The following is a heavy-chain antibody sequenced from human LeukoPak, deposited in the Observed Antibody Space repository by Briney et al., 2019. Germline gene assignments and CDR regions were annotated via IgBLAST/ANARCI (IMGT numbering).Heavy chain of an antibody. D-gene: IGHD2-15*01. V-gene: IGHV1-69*04. Sequence: ASVTVSCKASGGTFSSYAISWVRQAPGQGLEWMGRIIPILGIANYAQKFQGRVTITADKSTSTAYMELSSLRSEDTAVYYCARDKFCSGGSCYPNYFDYWGQGTLVTVSS. CDR1: GGTFSSYA. CDR2: IIPILGIA. CDR3: ARDKFCSGGSCYPNYFDY. J-gene: IGHJ4*02.